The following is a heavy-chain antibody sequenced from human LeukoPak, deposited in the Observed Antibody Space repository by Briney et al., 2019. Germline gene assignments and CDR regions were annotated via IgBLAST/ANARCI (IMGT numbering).Heavy chain of an antibody. CDR1: GFTFSAYW. Sequence: GGSLRLSCTASGFTFSAYWMNWVRQAPGKGLEWVANIKRDGSEKYYVDSVKGRFTISGDNAKNSLYLQMNSLRAEDTAVYYCARGSSAAYDYWGQGTLVTVSS. V-gene: IGHV3-7*05. CDR2: IKRDGSEK. J-gene: IGHJ4*02. CDR3: ARGSSAAYDY. D-gene: IGHD1-26*01.